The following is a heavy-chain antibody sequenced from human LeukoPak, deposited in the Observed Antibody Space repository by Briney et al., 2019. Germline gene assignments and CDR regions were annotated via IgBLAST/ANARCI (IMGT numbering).Heavy chain of an antibody. CDR1: GFTFSSYG. D-gene: IGHD4-23*01. Sequence: GGSLRLSCAASGFTFSSYGVHWVRQAPGKGLEWVAFIRYDGSNKYYADSVKGRFTISRDNSKNTLYLQMNSLRAEDTAVYYCAKISARAYGGKDFDYWGQGTLVTVSS. CDR2: IRYDGSNK. CDR3: AKISARAYGGKDFDY. V-gene: IGHV3-30*02. J-gene: IGHJ4*02.